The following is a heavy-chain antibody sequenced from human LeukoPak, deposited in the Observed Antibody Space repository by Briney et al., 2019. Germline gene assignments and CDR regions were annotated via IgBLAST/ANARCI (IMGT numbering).Heavy chain of an antibody. D-gene: IGHD5-18*01. Sequence: GRSLRLSCAASGFTFSSYGMHWVRQPPGKGLEWVAVISYDGSNKYYADSVKGRFTISRDNSKNTLYLQMNSLRAEDTAVYYCAKGGYSYGCFDYWGQGTLVTVSS. J-gene: IGHJ4*02. CDR3: AKGGYSYGCFDY. CDR2: ISYDGSNK. V-gene: IGHV3-30*18. CDR1: GFTFSSYG.